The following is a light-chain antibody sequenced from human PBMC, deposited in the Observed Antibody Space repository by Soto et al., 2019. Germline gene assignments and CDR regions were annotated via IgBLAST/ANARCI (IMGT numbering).Light chain of an antibody. CDR1: QSLLHSNGYNY. CDR3: IQALQTPLT. CDR2: LGS. J-gene: IGKJ1*01. Sequence: DIVMTQSPLSLPVTPGEPASISCRSSQSLLHSNGYNYLVWYLQKPGQSPQLLIYLGSNRASGVPDTVISSGSATDFILKISRVEAEDVGVYYCIQALQTPLTFGQGTKVEIK. V-gene: IGKV2-28*01.